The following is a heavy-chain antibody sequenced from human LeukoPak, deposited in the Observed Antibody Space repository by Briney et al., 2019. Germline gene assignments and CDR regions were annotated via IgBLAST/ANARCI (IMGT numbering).Heavy chain of an antibody. Sequence: GGSLRLSCAASGFTFSSYAMSWVRQAPGKGLEWVSAISGSGDNTYYADSVKGRFTISRDNSKITLYLQMNSLRAEDTAVYYCARTTSSWWYYYYGMDVWGQGTTVTVSS. D-gene: IGHD1-1*01. J-gene: IGHJ6*02. CDR3: ARTTSSWWYYYYGMDV. CDR2: ISGSGDNT. CDR1: GFTFSSYA. V-gene: IGHV3-23*01.